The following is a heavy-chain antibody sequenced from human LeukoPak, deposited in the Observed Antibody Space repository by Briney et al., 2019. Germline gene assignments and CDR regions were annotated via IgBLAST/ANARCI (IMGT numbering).Heavy chain of an antibody. CDR3: AGLGTTTGYYYMDV. CDR2: IYTSGST. CDR1: GGSISSGSYY. Sequence: PSETLSFTCTVSGGSISSGSYYWSWIRQPAGKGLEWIGRIYTSGSTNYNPSLKSRVTISVDTSKNQFSLKLSSVTAADTAVYYCAGLGTTTGYYYMDVWGKGTTVTVSS. J-gene: IGHJ6*03. D-gene: IGHD7-27*01. V-gene: IGHV4-61*02.